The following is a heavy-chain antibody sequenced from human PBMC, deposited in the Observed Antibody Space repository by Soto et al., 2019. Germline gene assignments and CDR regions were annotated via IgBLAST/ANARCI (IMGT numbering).Heavy chain of an antibody. CDR1: GFTLSSYD. V-gene: IGHV3-23*01. Sequence: GGSLRLSCAASGFTLSSYDMHWVRQPTGKRLAWVSSISGIGADTFHADSVKGRFTISRDNSKNTLFLQMNSLRAEDTAVYYCAKLVDGGGSAYWGQGTLVTVSS. CDR2: ISGIGADT. CDR3: AKLVDGGGSAY. J-gene: IGHJ4*02. D-gene: IGHD3-16*01.